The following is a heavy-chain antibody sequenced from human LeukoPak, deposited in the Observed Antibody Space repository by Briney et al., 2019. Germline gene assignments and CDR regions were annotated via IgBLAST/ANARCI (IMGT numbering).Heavy chain of an antibody. J-gene: IGHJ5*02. CDR3: AKMAGYCSSTSCYYGWFDP. CDR1: GFTFSSYA. V-gene: IGHV3-23*01. Sequence: GGSLRLSCAASGFTFSSYAMSWVRQAPGKGLEWVSAISGSGGSTYYADSVKGRFTISRDNSKNTLYLQMNSLRAEDTAVYYCAKMAGYCSSTSCYYGWFDPWGQGTLVTVSS. CDR2: ISGSGGST. D-gene: IGHD2-2*01.